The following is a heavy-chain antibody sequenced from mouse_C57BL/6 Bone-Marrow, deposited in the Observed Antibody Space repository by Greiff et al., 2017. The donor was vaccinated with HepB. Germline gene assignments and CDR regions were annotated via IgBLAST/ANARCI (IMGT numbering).Heavy chain of an antibody. CDR3: ARVRQLRPGRAY. J-gene: IGHJ3*01. V-gene: IGHV3-6*01. D-gene: IGHD3-2*02. CDR1: GYSITSGYY. Sequence: EVQLQESGPGLVKPSQSLSLTCSVTGYSITSGYYWNWIRQFPGNKLEWMGYISYDGSNNYNPSLKNRISITRDTSKNQFFLKLNSVTTEDTATYYCARVRQLRPGRAYWGQGTLVTVSA. CDR2: ISYDGSN.